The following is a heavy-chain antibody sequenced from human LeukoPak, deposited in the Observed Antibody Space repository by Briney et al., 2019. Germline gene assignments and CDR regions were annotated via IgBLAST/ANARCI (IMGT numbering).Heavy chain of an antibody. J-gene: IGHJ5*02. CDR1: GFTFDDYA. CDR3: AKVGYGDYDWFDP. D-gene: IGHD4-17*01. Sequence: GGSLRLSCAASGFTFDDYAMHWVRQAPGKGLEWVSAISGSGGSTYYADSVKGRFTISRDNSKNTLYLQMNSLRAEDTAVYYCAKVGYGDYDWFDPWGQGTLVTVSS. CDR2: ISGSGGST. V-gene: IGHV3-23*01.